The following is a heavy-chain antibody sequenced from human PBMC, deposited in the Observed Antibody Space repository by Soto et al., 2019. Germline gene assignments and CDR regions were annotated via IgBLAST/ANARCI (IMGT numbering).Heavy chain of an antibody. J-gene: IGHJ4*02. CDR2: INPKSGGT. CDR1: GYTFSGHY. Sequence: QVQLVQSGAEVRKPGASVKVSCNVTGYTFSGHYLHWVRQAPGQGLEWMGWINPKSGGTNYAQKFQDRVTMTAVTSVSAASMELTSLRYDDTAVFYCARGLYSSPAYFFDSWGQGTLVTVSS. CDR3: ARGLYSSPAYFFDS. D-gene: IGHD6-13*01. V-gene: IGHV1-2*02.